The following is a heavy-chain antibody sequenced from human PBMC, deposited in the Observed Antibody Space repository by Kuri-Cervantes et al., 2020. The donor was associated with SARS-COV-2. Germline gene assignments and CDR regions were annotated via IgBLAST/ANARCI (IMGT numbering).Heavy chain of an antibody. Sequence: SCAASGFTFSSYAMSWVRQPPGKGLEWIGEIYHSGSTNYNPSLKSRVTISVDKSRNQSSLKLSSMTAADTALYYCARDRRRRPAGFDPWGQGTLVTVSS. D-gene: IGHD6-6*01. CDR1: GFTFSSYAM. V-gene: IGHV4-4*02. CDR2: IYHSGST. J-gene: IGHJ5*02. CDR3: ARDRRRRPAGFDP.